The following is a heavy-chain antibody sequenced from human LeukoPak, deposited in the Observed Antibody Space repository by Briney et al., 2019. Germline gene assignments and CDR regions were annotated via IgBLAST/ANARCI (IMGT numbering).Heavy chain of an antibody. CDR3: ARGRNGYCSGGSCYALGY. V-gene: IGHV4-34*01. J-gene: IGHJ4*02. CDR1: GGSFSGYY. D-gene: IGHD2-15*01. Sequence: SETLSLTCAVYGGSFSGYYWSWIRQPPGKGLEWIGEINHSGSTNYNPSLKSRVTISVDTSKNQFSLKLSCVTAADTAVYYCARGRNGYCSGGSCYALGYWGQGTLVTVSS. CDR2: INHSGST.